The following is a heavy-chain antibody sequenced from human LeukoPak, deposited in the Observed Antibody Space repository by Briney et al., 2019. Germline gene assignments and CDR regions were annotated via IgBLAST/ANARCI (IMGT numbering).Heavy chain of an antibody. Sequence: WETLSLTCAVYGGTFSGYYWSWIRQPPGKGLEWMGYIYYSGSTNYNPSLKSRVTISVDTSKNQFSLKLRSVTAADTAVYFCAREASRAGTYYFDYWGQGTLLTVSS. CDR2: IYYSGST. J-gene: IGHJ4*02. D-gene: IGHD3-10*01. CDR1: GGTFSGYY. CDR3: AREASRAGTYYFDY. V-gene: IGHV4-59*01.